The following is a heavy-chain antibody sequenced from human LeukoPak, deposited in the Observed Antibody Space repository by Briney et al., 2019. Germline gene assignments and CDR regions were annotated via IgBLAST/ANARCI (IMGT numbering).Heavy chain of an antibody. Sequence: GGSLRLSCAASGFTFRSYWMHWVRQPPGKGLEWVSRVSRGGANTDYADSLKGRFTISRDNSKNTLYLQMNSLRAEDTAVYNCARGLSWVDAWGQGSLVTVSA. CDR2: VSRGGANT. V-gene: IGHV3-74*01. CDR3: ARGLSWVDA. J-gene: IGHJ5*02. D-gene: IGHD3-16*01. CDR1: GFTFRSYW.